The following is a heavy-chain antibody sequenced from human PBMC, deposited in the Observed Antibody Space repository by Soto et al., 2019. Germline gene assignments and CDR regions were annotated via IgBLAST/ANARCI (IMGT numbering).Heavy chain of an antibody. J-gene: IGHJ3*02. CDR1: GFPFNIYA. CDR2: LSYDGGNK. CDR3: AAPRDSMVVVPVVDFDM. Sequence: QAQLVESGGGVVQPGRSLSLSCAASGFPFNIYALHWVHQAPGKGLEWVALLSYDGGNKYYADSVKGRFTISRDNSMNMLYRHMNSLSPDDMSVYYCAAPRDSMVVVPVVDFDMLGQGTVVTVSA. V-gene: IGHV3-30-3*01. D-gene: IGHD2-2*01.